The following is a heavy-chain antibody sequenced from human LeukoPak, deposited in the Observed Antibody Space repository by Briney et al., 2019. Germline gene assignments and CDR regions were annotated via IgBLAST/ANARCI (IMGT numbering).Heavy chain of an antibody. CDR2: ISSSSSTI. J-gene: IGHJ4*02. CDR1: GSTFSSYS. Sequence: SGGSLRLSCAASGSTFSSYSMNWVRQAPGKGLEWGSYISSSSSTIYYADSVKGRFTISRDNAKNSLYLQMNSLRAEDTAVYYCARGDYDFWSGYSASHFDYWGQGTLVTVSS. D-gene: IGHD3-3*01. CDR3: ARGDYDFWSGYSASHFDY. V-gene: IGHV3-48*01.